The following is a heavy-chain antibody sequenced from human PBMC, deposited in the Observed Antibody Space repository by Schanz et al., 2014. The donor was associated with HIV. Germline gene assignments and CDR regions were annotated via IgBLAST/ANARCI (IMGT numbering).Heavy chain of an antibody. D-gene: IGHD7-27*01. CDR2: INPDNAGT. CDR1: GGTFSSYA. V-gene: IGHV1-2*02. CDR3: ARDGGSTGDYFDS. Sequence: QVQLVQSGAEVKKPGSSVRVSCKASGGTFSSYAISWVRQAPGQGLEWMGGINPDNAGTNYAQKFQGRVTMTRDTSISTAFMELTRLRSDDTAVFFCARDGGSTGDYFDSWGQGTLVTVSS. J-gene: IGHJ4*02.